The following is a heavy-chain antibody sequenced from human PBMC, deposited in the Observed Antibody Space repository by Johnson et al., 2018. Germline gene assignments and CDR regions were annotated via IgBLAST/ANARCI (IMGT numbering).Heavy chain of an antibody. J-gene: IGHJ6*03. V-gene: IGHV3-30*03. CDR2: ISYDGSNK. CDR3: ARDFSTGYYYMDV. Sequence: QVQLVESGGGVVQPGRSLRLSCAASGFTFSTYGMHWVRQAPGKGLEWVAVISYDGSNKYYADSVKGRFTISRDNSKNTLYLQMNSLRAEDTAVYYCARDFSTGYYYMDVWGKGTTXTVSS. CDR1: GFTFSTYG. D-gene: IGHD2/OR15-2a*01.